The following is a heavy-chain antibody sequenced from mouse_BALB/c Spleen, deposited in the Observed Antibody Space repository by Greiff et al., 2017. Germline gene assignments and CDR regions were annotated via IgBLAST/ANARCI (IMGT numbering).Heavy chain of an antibody. CDR1: GFTFSNYW. CDR3: TSLWAYYFDY. Sequence: EVKLVESGGGLVQPGGSMKLSCVASGFTFSNYWMNWVRQSPEKGLEWVAEIRLKSNNYATHYAESVKGRFTISRDDSKSSVYLQMNNLRAEDTGIYYCTSLWAYYFDYWGQGTTLTVSS. J-gene: IGHJ2*01. CDR2: IRLKSNNYAT. D-gene: IGHD1-1*02. V-gene: IGHV6-6*02.